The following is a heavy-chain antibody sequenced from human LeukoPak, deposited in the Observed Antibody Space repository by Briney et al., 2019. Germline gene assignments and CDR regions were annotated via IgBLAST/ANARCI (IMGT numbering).Heavy chain of an antibody. CDR1: GGSFSGYY. J-gene: IGHJ4*02. Sequence: SETLSLTCAVYGGSFSGYYWSWIRQPPGKGLEWIGEINHSGSTNYNPSLKSRVTISVDTSKNQLSLKLSSVTAADTAVYYCARPRRYSSSWYGPFDYWGQGTLVTVSS. CDR3: ARPRRYSSSWYGPFDY. CDR2: INHSGST. D-gene: IGHD6-13*01. V-gene: IGHV4-34*01.